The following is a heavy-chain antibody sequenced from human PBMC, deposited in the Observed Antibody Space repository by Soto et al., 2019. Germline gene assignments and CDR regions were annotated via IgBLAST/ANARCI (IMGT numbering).Heavy chain of an antibody. Sequence: SETLSLTCTFSCGSIISSSYYWGWIRQPPGKGLEWIGSIYYSGSTYYNPSLKSRVTISVDTSKNQFSLKLSSVTAADTAVYYCARQRGYFDYWGQGTLVTVSS. CDR3: ARQRGYFDY. CDR2: IYYSGST. J-gene: IGHJ4*02. CDR1: CGSIISSSYY. V-gene: IGHV4-39*01.